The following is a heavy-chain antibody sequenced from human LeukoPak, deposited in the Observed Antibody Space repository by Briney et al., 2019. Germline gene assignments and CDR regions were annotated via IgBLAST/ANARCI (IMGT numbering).Heavy chain of an antibody. V-gene: IGHV4-59*01. Sequence: SETLSLTCTVSGGSLSSYYWSWIRQPPGKGLEWIGYIYYSGSTNYNPSLKSRVTISVDTSKNQFSLKLSAVTAADTAVYYCARGGQERNYYYMDVWGKGTTVTVSS. J-gene: IGHJ6*03. D-gene: IGHD1-1*01. CDR1: GGSLSSYY. CDR2: IYYSGST. CDR3: ARGGQERNYYYMDV.